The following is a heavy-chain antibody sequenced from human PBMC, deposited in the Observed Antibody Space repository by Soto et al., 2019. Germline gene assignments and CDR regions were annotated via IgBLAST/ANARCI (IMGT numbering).Heavy chain of an antibody. CDR2: ISYDGSNK. J-gene: IGHJ4*02. D-gene: IGHD3-3*01. Sequence: PGGSLRLSCAASGFTFSSYGMHWVRQAPGKGLEWVAVISYDGSNKYYADSVKGRFTISRDNSKNTLYLQMNSLRAEDTAVYYCAKGTYDFWSGPYDYWGQGTLVTVSS. CDR3: AKGTYDFWSGPYDY. CDR1: GFTFSSYG. V-gene: IGHV3-30*18.